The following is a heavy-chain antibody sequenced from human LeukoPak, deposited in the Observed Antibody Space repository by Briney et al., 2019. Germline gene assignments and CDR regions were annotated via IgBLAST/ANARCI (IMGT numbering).Heavy chain of an antibody. CDR1: GFTFDDYG. CDR3: ARVGSSSGYYYFDY. J-gene: IGHJ4*02. V-gene: IGHV3-20*04. D-gene: IGHD3-22*01. Sequence: GGSLRLSCAASGFTFDDYGVSWVRRAPGRGLEWVSGINWNGGSTGYADSVKGRFTISRNNAKNSLYLQMNSLRAEDTALYYCARVGSSSGYYYFDYWGQGTLVTVSS. CDR2: INWNGGST.